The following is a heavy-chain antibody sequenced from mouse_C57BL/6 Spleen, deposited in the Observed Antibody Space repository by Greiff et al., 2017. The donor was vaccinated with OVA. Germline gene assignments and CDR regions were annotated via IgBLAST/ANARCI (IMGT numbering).Heavy chain of an antibody. J-gene: IGHJ4*01. CDR3: AAIYYGNYGRYAMDY. CDR1: GYAFSSYW. D-gene: IGHD2-1*01. V-gene: IGHV1-80*01. Sequence: QVQLQQSGAELVKPGASVKISCKASGYAFSSYWMNWVKQRPGKGLEWIGQIYPGDGDTNYNGKFKGKATLTADKSSSTAYMQRSSLTSEDSSVYFCAAIYYGNYGRYAMDYWGQGTSVTVSS. CDR2: IYPGDGDT.